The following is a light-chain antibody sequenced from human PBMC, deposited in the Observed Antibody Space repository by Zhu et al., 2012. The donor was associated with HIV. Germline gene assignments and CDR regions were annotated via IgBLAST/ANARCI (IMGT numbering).Light chain of an antibody. CDR1: RSVSSF. V-gene: IGKV3-11*01. J-gene: IGKJ4*01. Sequence: IVLTQSPATLSLSPGERATVSCRASRSVSSFLAWYQQKPGQAPRLLIYDASKRAAGIPPGFSGSGSGTDFTLTISSLEPEDFALYYCQQRSDWPLTFGGGTKVEIK. CDR2: DAS. CDR3: QQRSDWPLT.